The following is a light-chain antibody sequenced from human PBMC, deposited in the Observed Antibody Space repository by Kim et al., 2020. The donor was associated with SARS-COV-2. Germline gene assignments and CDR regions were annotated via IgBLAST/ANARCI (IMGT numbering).Light chain of an antibody. CDR1: SSNIGAGYD. Sequence: VTISCTGGSSNIGAGYDVHWYRQLPGTAPKLLIYGNSNRPSGVPDRFSGSKSGTSASLAITGLQPEDEADYYCQSYDSSLSGSLVFGGGTQLTVL. J-gene: IGLJ2*01. CDR3: QSYDSSLSGSLV. V-gene: IGLV1-40*01. CDR2: GNS.